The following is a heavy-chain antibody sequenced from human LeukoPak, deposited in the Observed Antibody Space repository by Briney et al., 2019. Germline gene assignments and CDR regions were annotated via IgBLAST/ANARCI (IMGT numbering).Heavy chain of an antibody. Sequence: GGSLRLSCAASGFTFSSYDMHWVRQAPGKGLEWVAVISYDGSNKYYADSVKGRFAISRDNSKNTVYLQMNSLRVEDTAVYYCARANTPFADYWGQGTLITVSS. CDR1: GFTFSSYD. J-gene: IGHJ4*02. D-gene: IGHD2-2*02. V-gene: IGHV3-30*09. CDR2: ISYDGSNK. CDR3: ARANTPFADY.